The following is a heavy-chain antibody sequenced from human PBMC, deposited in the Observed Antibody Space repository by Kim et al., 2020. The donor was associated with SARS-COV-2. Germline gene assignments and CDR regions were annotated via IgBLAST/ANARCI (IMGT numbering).Heavy chain of an antibody. D-gene: IGHD3-16*01. J-gene: IGHJ5*02. Sequence: SETLSLTCTVSSGSITSYYWSWIRQPPGKGLEWIGYIYHSGNIYYNPSLKSRVTMSVDTSKNQFSLKLSSVTAADTAVYYCARVPGVPAYYNWFDPWGQGTLVTVST. CDR2: IYHSGNI. CDR1: SGSITSYY. CDR3: ARVPGVPAYYNWFDP. V-gene: IGHV4-59*13.